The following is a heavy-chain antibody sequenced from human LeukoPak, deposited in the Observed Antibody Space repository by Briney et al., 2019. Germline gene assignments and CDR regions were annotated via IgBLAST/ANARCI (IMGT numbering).Heavy chain of an antibody. Sequence: ASVKVSCKASGYTFTGYYMHWVRQAPGQGLEWMGWMNPNSGNTGYAQKFQGRITMTRNTSISTGYMELSSLRSEDTAVYYCARVGENHPALDYWGQGTLVTVSS. CDR2: MNPNSGNT. CDR1: GYTFTGYY. V-gene: IGHV1-8*02. D-gene: IGHD1-14*01. J-gene: IGHJ4*02. CDR3: ARVGENHPALDY.